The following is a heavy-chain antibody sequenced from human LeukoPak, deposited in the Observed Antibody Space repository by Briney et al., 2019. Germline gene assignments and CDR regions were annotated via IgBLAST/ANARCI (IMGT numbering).Heavy chain of an antibody. Sequence: GASVKVSFKTSGYTFTYYVISWVRQAPGQGLEWMGWINAYNGNTIDAQKFQGRVTMTTDTSTSTAYMELRSLRSDDTAVYYCARGEKPYDYWGQGTLVSVSS. CDR1: GYTFTYYV. CDR2: INAYNGNT. V-gene: IGHV1-18*01. J-gene: IGHJ4*02. D-gene: IGHD1-26*01. CDR3: ARGEKPYDY.